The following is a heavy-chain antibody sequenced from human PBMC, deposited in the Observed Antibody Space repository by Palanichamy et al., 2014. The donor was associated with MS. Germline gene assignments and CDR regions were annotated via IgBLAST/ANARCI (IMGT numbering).Heavy chain of an antibody. CDR3: ARESDIGAVDY. Sequence: QVQLQESGPGLVKPSETLSLTCTVSGGSISSYYWSWIRQPPGKGLEWIGYIYYSGSTNYNPSLKSRVTISVDTSKNQFSLKLSSVTAADTAVYYCARESDIGAVDYWGQGTLVTVSS. CDR2: IYYSGST. D-gene: IGHD2-15*01. CDR1: GGSISSYY. J-gene: IGHJ4*02. V-gene: IGHV4-59*01.